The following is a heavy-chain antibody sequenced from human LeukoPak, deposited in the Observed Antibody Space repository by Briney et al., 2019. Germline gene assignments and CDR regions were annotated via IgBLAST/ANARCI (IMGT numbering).Heavy chain of an antibody. CDR1: GFTFSSYS. Sequence: GGSLRLSCAASGFTFSSYSMNWVRQAPGKGLEWVSSISSSSSYIYYADSVKGRFTISRDNAKNSLYLQMNSLRAEDTAVYYCASYVRGVINPWGQGTLVTVSS. CDR3: ASYVRGVINP. V-gene: IGHV3-21*04. J-gene: IGHJ5*02. CDR2: ISSSSSYI. D-gene: IGHD3-10*02.